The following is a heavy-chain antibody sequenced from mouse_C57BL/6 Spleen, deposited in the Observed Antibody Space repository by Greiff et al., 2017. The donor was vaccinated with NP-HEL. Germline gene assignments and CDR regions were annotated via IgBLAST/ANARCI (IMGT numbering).Heavy chain of an antibody. Sequence: QVQLQQSGAELVKPGASVKMSCKASGYTFTSYWITWVKQRPGQGLEWIGDIYPGSGSTNYNEKFKSKATLTVDTSSSTAYMQLSSLTSEDSAVYYCARMTTVVGYFDVWGTGTTVTVSS. J-gene: IGHJ1*03. CDR1: GYTFTSYW. CDR2: IYPGSGST. D-gene: IGHD1-1*01. V-gene: IGHV1-55*01. CDR3: ARMTTVVGYFDV.